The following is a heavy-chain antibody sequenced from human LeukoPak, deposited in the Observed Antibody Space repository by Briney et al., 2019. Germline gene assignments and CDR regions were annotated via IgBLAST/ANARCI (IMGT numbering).Heavy chain of an antibody. D-gene: IGHD3-22*01. V-gene: IGHV3-21*01. CDR1: GFTFSSYS. Sequence: GGSLRLSCAAFGFTFSSYSMNWVRQAPGKGLEWVSSISSSSSYIYYADSVKGRFTISRDNAKNSLYLQMNSLRAEDTAVYYCARDRHRYSYDTGGYPPYWGQGTLVTVSS. CDR3: ARDRHRYSYDTGGYPPY. J-gene: IGHJ4*02. CDR2: ISSSSSYI.